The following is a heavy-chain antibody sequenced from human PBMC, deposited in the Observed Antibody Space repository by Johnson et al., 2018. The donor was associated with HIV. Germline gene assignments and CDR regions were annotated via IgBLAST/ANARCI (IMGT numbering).Heavy chain of an antibody. V-gene: IGHV3-NL1*01. Sequence: QVQLVESGGGVVQPGGSLRLSCAASGFTFSSYGMHWVRQAPGKGLEWVSAISGSGGSTYYADSVKGRFTISRDNSKNTLYLQMNSLRAEDTAVYFCAAEESSSSDAFDIWGQGTMVTVSS. D-gene: IGHD6-6*01. CDR3: AAEESSSSDAFDI. J-gene: IGHJ3*02. CDR1: GFTFSSYG. CDR2: ISGSGGST.